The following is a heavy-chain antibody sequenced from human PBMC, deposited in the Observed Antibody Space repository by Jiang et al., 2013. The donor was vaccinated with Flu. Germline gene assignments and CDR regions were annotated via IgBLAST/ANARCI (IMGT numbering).Heavy chain of an antibody. Sequence: QLLESGGGLVQPGGSLRLSCAASGFTFSSYAMSWVRQAPGEGLEWVSAISGSGGSTYYADSVKGRFTISRDNSKNTLYLQMNSLRVEDTAVYYCAIPHGYSYGWDYWGQGTLVTVSS. CDR1: GFTFSSYA. CDR3: AIPHGYSYGWDY. J-gene: IGHJ4*02. D-gene: IGHD5-18*01. V-gene: IGHV3-23*01. CDR2: ISGSGGST.